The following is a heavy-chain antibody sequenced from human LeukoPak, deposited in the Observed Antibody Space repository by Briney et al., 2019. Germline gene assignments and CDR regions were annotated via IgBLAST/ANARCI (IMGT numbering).Heavy chain of an antibody. CDR1: GFTFSSYA. CDR2: ISGSGGST. V-gene: IGHV3-23*01. J-gene: IGHJ4*02. D-gene: IGHD6-6*01. CDR3: ARPQTSSSSTASLGY. Sequence: GGSLRLSCAASGFTFSSYAMSWVRQAPGKGLEWVSAISGSGGSTYYADSVKGRFTISRDNAKNSLYLQMDSLRAEDTAIYYCARPQTSSSSTASLGYWGQGTLVTVSS.